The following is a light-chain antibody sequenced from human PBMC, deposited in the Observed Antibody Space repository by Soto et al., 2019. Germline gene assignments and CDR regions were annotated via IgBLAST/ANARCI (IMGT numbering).Light chain of an antibody. V-gene: IGKV3-20*01. Sequence: IVMTQSPGTLSLSPGERATLSCRASQSVSSSFLAWYQQKPGQAPRLLISRASSRAPGIPDRFSGSGSGTDFTLTLNRLEPEDFAVYYCQQYGSSPLTFGGGTKVEIK. J-gene: IGKJ4*01. CDR3: QQYGSSPLT. CDR2: RAS. CDR1: QSVSSSF.